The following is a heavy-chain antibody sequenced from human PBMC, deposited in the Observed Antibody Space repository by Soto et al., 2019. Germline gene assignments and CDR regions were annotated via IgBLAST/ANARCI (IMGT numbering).Heavy chain of an antibody. V-gene: IGHV3-23*01. CDR3: AKDHKVVLWFGELPGVSGAFDI. CDR2: ISGSGGST. J-gene: IGHJ3*02. CDR1: GFTFSSYA. D-gene: IGHD3-10*01. Sequence: EVQLLESGGGLVQPGGSLRLSCAASGFTFSSYAMSWVRQAPGKGLEWVSAISGSGGSTYYADSGKGRFTISRDNSKNTLYLQMNSLRAEDTAVYYCAKDHKVVLWFGELPGVSGAFDIWGQGTMVTVSS.